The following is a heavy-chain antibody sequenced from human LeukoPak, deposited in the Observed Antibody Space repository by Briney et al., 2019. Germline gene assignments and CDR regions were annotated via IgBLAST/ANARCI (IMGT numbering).Heavy chain of an antibody. CDR3: ASLRDDGGNYPRFDY. Sequence: MTSETLSLTCTVSGASYWGWVRQSPEMGLEWIGSIYSTGGTYYNPSLKSRLTISLDTSKRQFSLKMTSMTAADTAVYYCASLRDDGGNYPRFDYWGQGALVTVSA. V-gene: IGHV4-39*07. J-gene: IGHJ4*02. CDR1: GASY. CDR2: IYSTGGT. D-gene: IGHD4-23*01.